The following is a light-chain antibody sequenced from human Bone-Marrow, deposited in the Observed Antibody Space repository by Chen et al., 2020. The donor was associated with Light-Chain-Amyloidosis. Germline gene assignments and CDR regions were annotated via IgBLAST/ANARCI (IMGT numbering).Light chain of an antibody. J-gene: IGKJ5*01. Sequence: EIVLTQSPATLSLSPGERVTLSCRASQRVSSYLAWYQQKPGQAPRLLIYDASNRATGIPARFSGSGSGTDFALNFRSLGPEDFSVYYGQQRSNWITFGQGPRLEIK. V-gene: IGKV3-11*01. CDR2: DAS. CDR1: QRVSSY. CDR3: QQRSNWIT.